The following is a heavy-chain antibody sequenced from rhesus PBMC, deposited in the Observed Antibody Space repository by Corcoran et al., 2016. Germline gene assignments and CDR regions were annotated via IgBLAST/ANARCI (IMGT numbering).Heavy chain of an antibody. CDR2: IYGSSTST. CDR3: ARYDGSGWYYWYFDL. CDR1: GGSISDSYR. J-gene: IGHJ2*01. V-gene: IGHV4S10*01. Sequence: QVQLQESGPGVVKPSETLSLTCAVSGGSISDSYRWSWIRQPPGKGLEWIGYIYGSSTSTNYNPSLKSRVTNSKDTSKNQFSLKQSSVTAADTAVYYCARYDGSGWYYWYFDLWGPGTPITISS. D-gene: IGHD6-31*01.